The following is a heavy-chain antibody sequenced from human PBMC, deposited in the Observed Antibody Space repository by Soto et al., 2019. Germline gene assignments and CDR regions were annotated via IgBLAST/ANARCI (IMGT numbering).Heavy chain of an antibody. Sequence: EVLLLESGGGLVQPGGSLRLSCTASGFTFSSFGMSWVRQGPGKGLHWVSNIIGSGAGTYYTDSVKGRFTISRDNSKNTLYLQIHSLRVEDTAIYYCAKERVPSHGDYDYWGQGTLVTVSS. D-gene: IGHD4-17*01. CDR1: GFTFSSFG. CDR3: AKERVPSHGDYDY. J-gene: IGHJ4*02. CDR2: IIGSGAGT. V-gene: IGHV3-23*01.